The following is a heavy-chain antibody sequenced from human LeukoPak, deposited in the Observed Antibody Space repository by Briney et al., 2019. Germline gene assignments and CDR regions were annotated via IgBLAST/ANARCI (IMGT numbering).Heavy chain of an antibody. CDR1: GFTFSSYS. D-gene: IGHD3-16*02. J-gene: IGHJ3*02. CDR2: ISSSSSYI. V-gene: IGHV3-21*01. Sequence: GGSLRLSCAASGFTFSSYSMNWVRQAPGKGLEWVSSISSSSSYIYYADSVKGRFTISRDNAKNSLYLQMNSLRAEDTAVYYCARDYPGSPSSDAFDIWGQGTMVTVHS. CDR3: ARDYPGSPSSDAFDI.